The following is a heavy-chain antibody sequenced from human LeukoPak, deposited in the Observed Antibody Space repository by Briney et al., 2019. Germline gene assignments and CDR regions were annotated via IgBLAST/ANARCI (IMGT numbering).Heavy chain of an antibody. J-gene: IGHJ5*02. CDR1: GGSISSYY. D-gene: IGHD6-19*01. CDR3: ARFLIAVAGRASLNWFDP. Sequence: PPETLSLTCTVSGGSISSYYWSWIRQPPGKGLEWIGYIYYSGSTNYNPSLKSRVTISVDTSKNQFSLKLSSVTAADTAVYYCARFLIAVAGRASLNWFDPWGQGTLVTVSS. V-gene: IGHV4-59*12. CDR2: IYYSGST.